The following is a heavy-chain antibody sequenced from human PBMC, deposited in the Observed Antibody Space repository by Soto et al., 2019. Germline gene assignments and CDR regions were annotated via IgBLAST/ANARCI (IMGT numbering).Heavy chain of an antibody. Sequence: EVQLVESGGGLVQPGGSLRLSCAASGFTFSSYDMHWVRQVAGKGLEWVSAIGVAGDTYYQDSVKGRFTISRDNAKNSLYLQMNSGKAEDTAVYYCASGGWGSSWYEGGSRIDYWGQGTLVTVSS. CDR1: GFTFSSYD. V-gene: IGHV3-13*01. CDR2: IGVAGDT. CDR3: ASGGWGSSWYEGGSRIDY. D-gene: IGHD6-13*01. J-gene: IGHJ4*02.